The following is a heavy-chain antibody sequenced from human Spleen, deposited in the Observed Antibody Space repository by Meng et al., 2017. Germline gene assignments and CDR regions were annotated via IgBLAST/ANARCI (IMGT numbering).Heavy chain of an antibody. D-gene: IGHD5-18*01. V-gene: IGHV4-31*01. CDR2: FYYSGST. CDR1: GGSIRSGGYY. CDR3: ARDLSGYGWFDP. Sequence: QVQLQEPGPGLVKPSQTLSLTCTVSGGSIRSGGYYWSWIRQHPGKGLEWIGYFYYSGSTYYNPSLKSLVTISLDTSKNQFSLKLSSVTAADTAVYYCARDLSGYGWFDPWGQGTLVTVSS. J-gene: IGHJ5*02.